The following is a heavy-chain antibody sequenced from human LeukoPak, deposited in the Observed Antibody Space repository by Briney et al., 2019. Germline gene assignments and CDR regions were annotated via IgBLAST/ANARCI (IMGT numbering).Heavy chain of an antibody. CDR2: ISYLSTHV. Sequence: GGSLRLSCSASGFTFSDYDMNWVRQAPGGGLEWVSSISYLSTHVYYGDSVKGRFSISIDNAKNSLYLQMSSLAAEDTAIYYCGRAFPPLRTSSAGDLWGQGILVTASS. D-gene: IGHD3-16*01. CDR1: GFTFSDYD. CDR3: GRAFPPLRTSSAGDL. V-gene: IGHV3-21*01. J-gene: IGHJ4*02.